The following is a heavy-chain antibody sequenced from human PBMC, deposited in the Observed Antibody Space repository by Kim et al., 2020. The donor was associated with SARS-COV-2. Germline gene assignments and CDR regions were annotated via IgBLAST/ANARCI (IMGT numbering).Heavy chain of an antibody. Sequence: GGSLRLSCVDSGSTFSAFSMNWVRQAPGKGLEWVSYISSGSSSIIYYADSVKGRFTISRDNAKNSLYLQMDSLRAEDTAVYYCARGLGGSGTSRYFDYWGQGTLVTVSS. J-gene: IGHJ4*02. CDR1: GSTFSAFS. D-gene: IGHD3-10*01. CDR2: ISSGSSSII. V-gene: IGHV3-48*04. CDR3: ARGLGGSGTSRYFDY.